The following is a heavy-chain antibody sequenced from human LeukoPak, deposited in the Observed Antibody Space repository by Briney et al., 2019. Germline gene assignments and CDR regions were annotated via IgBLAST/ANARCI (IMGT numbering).Heavy chain of an antibody. Sequence: GGSLRLSCLGSGFNFRYFWMSWVRQAPGKGLEWVANINHDGRETYYADSVKGRFIISRDNAKDSLYLQMNSLRAEDTAVYYCASLYSSGCPDWGQGTLVTVSS. V-gene: IGHV3-7*01. CDR2: INHDGRET. CDR3: ASLYSSGCPD. D-gene: IGHD6-19*01. J-gene: IGHJ4*02. CDR1: GFNFRYFW.